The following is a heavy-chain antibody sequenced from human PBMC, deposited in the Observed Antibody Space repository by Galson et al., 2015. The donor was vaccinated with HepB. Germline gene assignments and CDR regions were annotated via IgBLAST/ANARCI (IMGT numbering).Heavy chain of an antibody. D-gene: IGHD3-10*01. Sequence: SVKVSCKASGYTFTSYGISWVRQAPGQGLEWMGWISAYNGNTNYAQKLQGRVTMTTDTSTSTAYMELRSLRSDDTAVYHCATGRITMVRGDPYDYWGQGTLVTVSS. CDR3: ATGRITMVRGDPYDY. CDR1: GYTFTSYG. V-gene: IGHV1-18*01. J-gene: IGHJ4*02. CDR2: ISAYNGNT.